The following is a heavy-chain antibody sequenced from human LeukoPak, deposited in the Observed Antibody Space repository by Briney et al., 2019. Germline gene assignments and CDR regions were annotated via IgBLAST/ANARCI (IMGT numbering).Heavy chain of an antibody. Sequence: ASVKVSCKASGYTFTSYDINWVRQAAGQGLEWMGWMNPNSGSTGYAQKFQGRVTMTRNTSISTAYMELSSLRSEDTAVYYCARGLLSRSVFGVVIRYFQHWGQGALVTVSS. CDR2: MNPNSGST. D-gene: IGHD3-3*01. V-gene: IGHV1-8*01. J-gene: IGHJ1*01. CDR1: GYTFTSYD. CDR3: ARGLLSRSVFGVVIRYFQH.